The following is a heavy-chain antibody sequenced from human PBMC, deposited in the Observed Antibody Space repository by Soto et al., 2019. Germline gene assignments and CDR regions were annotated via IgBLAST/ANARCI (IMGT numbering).Heavy chain of an antibody. CDR2: IYYSGST. CDR1: GGSVSSGSYY. CDR3: AREISSWYGRDTYYTGYGMDV. J-gene: IGHJ6*02. Sequence: SETLSLTCTVSGGSVSSGSYYWSWIRQPPGKGLEWIGYIYYSGSTNYNPSLKSRVTISVDTSKNQFSLKLSSVTAADTAVYYCAREISSWYGRDTYYTGYGMDVWGQGTTVTVSS. D-gene: IGHD6-13*01. V-gene: IGHV4-61*01.